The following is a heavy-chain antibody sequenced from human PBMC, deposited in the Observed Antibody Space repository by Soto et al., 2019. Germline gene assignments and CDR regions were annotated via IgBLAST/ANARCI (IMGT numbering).Heavy chain of an antibody. V-gene: IGHV3-48*02. D-gene: IGHD3-22*01. CDR2: ISSSSSTI. CDR1: GFTFSSYS. J-gene: IGHJ6*02. Sequence: GGSLRLSCAASGFTFSSYSMNWVRQAPGKGLEWVSYISSSSSTIYYADSVKGRFTISRDNAKNSLYLQMNSLRDEDTAVYYCARDHGYYDSSGYYYYYYYGMDVGGQGTTVTVSS. CDR3: ARDHGYYDSSGYYYYYYYGMDV.